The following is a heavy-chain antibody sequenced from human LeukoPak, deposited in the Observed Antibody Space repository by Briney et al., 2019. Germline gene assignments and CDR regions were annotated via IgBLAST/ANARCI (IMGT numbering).Heavy chain of an antibody. CDR3: AGGIFGVVINAFHI. J-gene: IGHJ3*02. D-gene: IGHD3-3*01. CDR1: GGSISSYH. V-gene: IGHV4-59*01. Sequence: SETLSLTCTVSGGSISSYHWSWIRQPPGKGLEWIGDTHNSGSTNYNPSLKSRVTISVDTSKNQFSLKLTSVTAADTAVYYCAGGIFGVVINAFHIWGQGTMVTVSS. CDR2: THNSGST.